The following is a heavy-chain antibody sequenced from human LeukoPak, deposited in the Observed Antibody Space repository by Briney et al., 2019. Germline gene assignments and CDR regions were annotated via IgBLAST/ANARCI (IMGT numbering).Heavy chain of an antibody. J-gene: IGHJ5*02. CDR2: IYWDDDK. Sequence: SGPTLVKPRQTLTLTCTSSGFSLSTSGVGVGWIRQPPGKALEWLALIYWDDDKRYSPSLKSRLTTTKDTSKHQVVLTRTNMDPVDTATYYCAHTPGSSSSRVWFDPWGQGTLVTVSS. V-gene: IGHV2-5*02. CDR1: GFSLSTSGVG. D-gene: IGHD6-6*01. CDR3: AHTPGSSSSRVWFDP.